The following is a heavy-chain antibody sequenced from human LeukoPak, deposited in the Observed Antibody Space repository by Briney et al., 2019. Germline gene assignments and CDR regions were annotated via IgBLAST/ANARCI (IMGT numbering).Heavy chain of an antibody. CDR3: ARDPVAVAGYWGRWFDP. D-gene: IGHD6-19*01. CDR2: INPICGTA. V-gene: IGHV1-69*06. J-gene: IGHJ5*02. Sequence: ASVKVSCKASGGTFSSYAISWVRQPPGQGLEWMGGINPICGTANYAQKFQGRVTITADKSTSTAYMELNSLRSEDTAVYYCARDPVAVAGYWGRWFDPWGQGSLVTVSS. CDR1: GGTFSSYA.